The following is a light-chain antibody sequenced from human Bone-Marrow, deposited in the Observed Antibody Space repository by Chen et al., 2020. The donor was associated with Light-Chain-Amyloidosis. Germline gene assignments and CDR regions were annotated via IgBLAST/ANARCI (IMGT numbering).Light chain of an antibody. J-gene: IGKJ2*01. CDR2: GAS. CDR3: QQYYSTPRT. V-gene: IGKV3-15*01. Sequence: EIVMTQSPATLSVSPGERATLSCRASQSVSSDLAWYQQKPGQAPRLLIYGASTRATGNPARFSGSGSGTEFALTISSLQSEDFAVYYCQQYYSTPRTFGQGTKLEIK. CDR1: QSVSSD.